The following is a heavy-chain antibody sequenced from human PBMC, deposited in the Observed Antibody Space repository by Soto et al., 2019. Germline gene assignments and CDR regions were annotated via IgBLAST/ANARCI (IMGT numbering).Heavy chain of an antibody. Sequence: PGGSLRLSCAASGFTFSSYSMNWVRQAPGKGLEWVSSISSSSSYIYYADSVKGRFTISRDNAKNSLYLQMNSLRAEDTAVYYCARADDSSGYYFFAFDIWGQGTMATVSS. CDR1: GFTFSSYS. J-gene: IGHJ3*02. CDR3: ARADDSSGYYFFAFDI. V-gene: IGHV3-21*01. CDR2: ISSSSSYI. D-gene: IGHD3-22*01.